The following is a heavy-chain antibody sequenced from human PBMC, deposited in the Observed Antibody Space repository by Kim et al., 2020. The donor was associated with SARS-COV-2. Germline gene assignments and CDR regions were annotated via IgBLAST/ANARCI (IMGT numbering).Heavy chain of an antibody. Sequence: SETLSLTCAVYGGSFSGYYWSWIRQPPGKGLEWIGEINHSGSTNYNPSLKSRVTISVDTSKNQFSLKLSSVTAADTAVYYCAGRSGGRITMVRGVNQSRDYWGQGTLVTVSS. D-gene: IGHD3-10*01. J-gene: IGHJ4*02. CDR1: GGSFSGYY. CDR2: INHSGST. V-gene: IGHV4-34*01. CDR3: AGRSGGRITMVRGVNQSRDY.